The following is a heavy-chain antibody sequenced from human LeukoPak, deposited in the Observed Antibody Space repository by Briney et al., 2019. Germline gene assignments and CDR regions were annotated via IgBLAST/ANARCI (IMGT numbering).Heavy chain of an antibody. Sequence: GGSLRLSCAASGFTFSSYGMHWVRQAPGKGLEWVAVIWYDGSNKYNADSVKGRFTISRDNSKNTLYLQMNSLRAEDTAVYYCAREDYSNYYYYYGMDVWGQGTTVTVSS. CDR1: GFTFSSYG. CDR3: AREDYSNYYYYYGMDV. J-gene: IGHJ6*02. CDR2: IWYDGSNK. D-gene: IGHD4-11*01. V-gene: IGHV3-33*01.